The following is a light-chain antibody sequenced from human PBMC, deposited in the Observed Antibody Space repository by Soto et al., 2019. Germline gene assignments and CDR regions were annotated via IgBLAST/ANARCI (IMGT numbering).Light chain of an antibody. CDR2: EVS. J-gene: IGLJ1*01. CDR3: GSFTSAFTVV. V-gene: IGLV2-14*01. Sequence: QSVLTQPASVSGSPGQSITISCSGTSSDVGGYDSVSWYQQHPGKAPKVMIYEVSNRPAGVSNRFSGSKYRNTASLTISGLQAEDEADYYCGSFTSAFTVVFGAGTKVTVL. CDR1: SSDVGGYDS.